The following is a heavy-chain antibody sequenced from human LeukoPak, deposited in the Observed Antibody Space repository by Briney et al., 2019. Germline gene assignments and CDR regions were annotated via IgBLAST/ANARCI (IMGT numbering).Heavy chain of an antibody. CDR2: IKQDGSEK. J-gene: IGHJ4*02. CDR3: ARLRFLEWFPRYGAFDI. Sequence: GGSLRLSCAASGFTFSSYWMSWVRQAPGKGLEWVANIKQDGSEKYYVDSVKGRFTISRDNAKNSLYLQMNSLRAEDTAVYYCARLRFLEWFPRYGAFDIWGQGTLVTVSS. D-gene: IGHD3-3*01. CDR1: GFTFSSYW. V-gene: IGHV3-7*01.